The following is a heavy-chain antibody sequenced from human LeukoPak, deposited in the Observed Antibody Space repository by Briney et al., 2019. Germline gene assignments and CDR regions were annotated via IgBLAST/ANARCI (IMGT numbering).Heavy chain of an antibody. CDR2: IYTSGST. V-gene: IGHV4-61*02. CDR3: ARVWGGYYYMDV. D-gene: IGHD7-27*01. J-gene: IGHJ6*03. Sequence: SETLSLACTVSGGSISSGSYYWSWIRQPAGKGLEWVGRIYTSGSTNYNPSLKSRVTISVDTSKNQFSLKLSSVTAADTAVYYCARVWGGYYYMDVWGKGTTVTVSS. CDR1: GGSISSGSYY.